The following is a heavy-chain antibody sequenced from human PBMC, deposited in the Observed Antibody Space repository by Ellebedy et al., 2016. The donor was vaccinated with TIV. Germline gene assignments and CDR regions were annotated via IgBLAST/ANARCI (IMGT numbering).Heavy chain of an antibody. J-gene: IGHJ5*02. CDR1: GYSFSTYG. Sequence: AASVKVSCKASGYSFSTYGISWVRHLPGQGLEWMSWISGDKSDTNYVKKLQDRVTMTTDTSTSTAYMELRSLGSDDAAVYYCARDGPWGYHWFDPWGQGTLVTVSS. D-gene: IGHD3-16*02. V-gene: IGHV1-18*04. CDR3: ARDGPWGYHWFDP. CDR2: ISGDKSDT.